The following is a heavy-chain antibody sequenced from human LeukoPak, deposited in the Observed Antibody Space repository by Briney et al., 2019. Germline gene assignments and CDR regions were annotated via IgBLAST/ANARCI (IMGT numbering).Heavy chain of an antibody. J-gene: IGHJ1*01. V-gene: IGHV4-39*01. CDR2: LYYTGRT. D-gene: IGHD3-22*01. CDR1: GDSISRRDSY. CDR3: ARRRYYDGSGYLE. Sequence: KPSETLSLTCSVSGDSISRRDSYWDWIRQPPGKGLAWIGTLYYTGRTYYSPSLKSRVTMSVDTSNNQFSLNLRSVTAADTAVYYCARRRYYDGSGYLEWGQGTLLSVSS.